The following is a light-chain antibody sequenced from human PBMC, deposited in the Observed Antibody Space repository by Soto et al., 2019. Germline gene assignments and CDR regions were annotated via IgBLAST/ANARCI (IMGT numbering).Light chain of an antibody. CDR1: QSVLYRSNNKNY. CDR3: QQFYSTPYT. CDR2: WAS. V-gene: IGKV4-1*01. J-gene: IGKJ2*01. Sequence: DIVMTQSADSLAVTLGERATINCKSSQSVLYRSNNKNYLAWYQQKPGQPPKLLIYWASTRESGVPDRFSGSGSGTDFTLTISSPQAEDVAVYYCQQFYSTPYTFGQGTKLEIK.